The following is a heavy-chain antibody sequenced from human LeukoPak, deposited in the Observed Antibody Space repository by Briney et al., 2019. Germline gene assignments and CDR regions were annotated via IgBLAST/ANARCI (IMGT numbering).Heavy chain of an antibody. V-gene: IGHV3-30*04. CDR1: GFTFSSYA. D-gene: IGHD2-15*01. J-gene: IGHJ5*02. CDR2: ISYDGSNK. Sequence: PGRSLRLSCAASGFTFSSYAMHWVRQAPGKGLEWVAVISYDGSNKYYADSVKGRFTISRDNSKNTLYLQMNSLRAEDTVVYYCAKDGVRYCSGGSCYTPFDPWGQGTLVTVSS. CDR3: AKDGVRYCSGGSCYTPFDP.